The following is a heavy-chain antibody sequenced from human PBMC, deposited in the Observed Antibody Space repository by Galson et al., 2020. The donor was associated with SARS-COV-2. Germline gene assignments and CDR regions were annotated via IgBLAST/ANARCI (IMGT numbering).Heavy chain of an antibody. J-gene: IGHJ4*02. D-gene: IGHD3-10*01. V-gene: IGHV3-33*01. CDR3: ARDGSPLYYFDY. Sequence: GESLKISCAASGFTISSYGMHWVRQAPGKGLEWVAVIWYDGSNKYYADSVKGRFTISRDNSKNTLYLQMNSLRAEDTAVYYCARDGSPLYYFDYWGQGTLVTVSS. CDR2: IWYDGSNK. CDR1: GFTISSYG.